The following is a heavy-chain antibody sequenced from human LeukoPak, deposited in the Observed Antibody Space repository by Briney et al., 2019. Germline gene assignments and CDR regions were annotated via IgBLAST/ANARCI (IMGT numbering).Heavy chain of an antibody. J-gene: IGHJ5*02. Sequence: PSETLSLTCAIYGGSFSGYYWSWIRQPPGKGLEWIGEINHSGSTNYNPSLKSRVTISVDTSKNQFSLKLSSVTAADTAVYYCARRGSLRIWSKNWFDPWGQGTLVTVSS. CDR2: INHSGST. V-gene: IGHV4-34*01. CDR3: ARRGSLRIWSKNWFDP. CDR1: GGSFSGYY. D-gene: IGHD5-12*01.